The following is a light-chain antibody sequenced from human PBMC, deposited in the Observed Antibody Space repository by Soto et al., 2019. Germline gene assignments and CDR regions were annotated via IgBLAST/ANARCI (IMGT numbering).Light chain of an antibody. CDR3: QQYYSTHQN. Sequence: DIVMTQSPDSLAVSLGERATINCKSSQSVLYSSNNKNYLAWYQQKPGQPPKLLIYWASTRESGVPDRFSGSGSGTDFTLTISSLQAEDVAVYYCQQYYSTHQNFGGGTKVEIK. J-gene: IGKJ4*01. CDR2: WAS. CDR1: QSVLYSSNNKNY. V-gene: IGKV4-1*01.